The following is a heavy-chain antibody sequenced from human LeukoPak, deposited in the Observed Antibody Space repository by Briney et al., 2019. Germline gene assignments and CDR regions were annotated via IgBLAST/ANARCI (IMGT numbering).Heavy chain of an antibody. CDR2: IIPIFGTA. CDR1: GGTFSSYA. Sequence: AVKVSCKASGGTFSSYAISWVRQAPGQGLEWMGGIIPIFGTANYAQKFQGRVTITTDESTSTAYMELSSLRSEDTAVYYCASRSYGSGGAFDIWGQGTMVTVSS. D-gene: IGHD3-10*01. V-gene: IGHV1-69*05. J-gene: IGHJ3*02. CDR3: ASRSYGSGGAFDI.